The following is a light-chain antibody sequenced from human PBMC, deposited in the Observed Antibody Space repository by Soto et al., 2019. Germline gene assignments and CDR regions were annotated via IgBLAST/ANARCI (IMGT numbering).Light chain of an antibody. CDR1: QSLLHSNGYNC. V-gene: IGKV2-28*01. Sequence: EIVMTQSPLSLPVTPGEPASISCRSSQSLLHSNGYNCLDWYLQKPGQSPQLLIYLGSNRASGVPDRFSGSGSGTDFTLKISRVEAEDVGVYYCMQALQTPVTFGGGTKVEIK. J-gene: IGKJ4*01. CDR2: LGS. CDR3: MQALQTPVT.